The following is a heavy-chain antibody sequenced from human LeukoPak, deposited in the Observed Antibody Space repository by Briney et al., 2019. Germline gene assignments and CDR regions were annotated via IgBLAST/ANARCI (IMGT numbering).Heavy chain of an antibody. V-gene: IGHV3-21*01. CDR3: VREARESGGFDY. J-gene: IGHJ4*02. D-gene: IGHD5-24*01. CDR2: ISSGSSYI. Sequence: GGSLRLSCAASGFTFSSYSMNWVRQAPGKGLEWVSSISSGSSYIYYADSVKGRFTISRDNAKNSQYLQMNSLRAEDTAVYYCVREARESGGFDYWGQGTLVTVSS. CDR1: GFTFSSYS.